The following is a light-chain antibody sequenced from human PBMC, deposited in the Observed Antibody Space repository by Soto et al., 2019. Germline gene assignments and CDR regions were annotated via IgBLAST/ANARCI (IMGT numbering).Light chain of an antibody. Sequence: QSVLTQPPSASGTPGQRVTISCSGSSSNIGSNTVNWYRQLPGTAPKLLIYSNNQRPSGVPDRFSGSKSGTSASLAISGLQSEDEADYYCAAWDDSLNGVVFGGGTNVTVL. CDR1: SSNIGSNT. V-gene: IGLV1-44*01. CDR3: AAWDDSLNGVV. CDR2: SNN. J-gene: IGLJ2*01.